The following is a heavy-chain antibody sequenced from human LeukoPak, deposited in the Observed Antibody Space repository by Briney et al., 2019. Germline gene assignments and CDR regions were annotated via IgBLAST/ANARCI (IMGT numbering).Heavy chain of an antibody. V-gene: IGHV3-48*03. CDR3: AREYYYDSSGNEGDWFDH. Sequence: GSLRLSCAASGFTFSSYEMNWVRQAPGKGLEWVSYISSSGSTIYYADSGKGRFTISRDNAKNSLYLQMNSLRAEDTAVYYCAREYYYDSSGNEGDWFDHWGQGTLVTVSS. CDR1: GFTFSSYE. J-gene: IGHJ5*02. D-gene: IGHD3-22*01. CDR2: ISSSGSTI.